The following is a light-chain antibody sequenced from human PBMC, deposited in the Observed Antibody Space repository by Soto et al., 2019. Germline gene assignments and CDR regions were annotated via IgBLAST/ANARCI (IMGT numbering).Light chain of an antibody. CDR3: QQANSFPIT. V-gene: IGKV1-12*01. Sequence: DIQLTQSPSFLSASLGDRVTITCRASQGISSWLAWYQKKPGKAPNLLIYAASSLQSGVPSRFSGSESGTDFTLTISSLQPEDCAIYFCQQANSFPITFGQGTRLEIK. CDR1: QGISSW. CDR2: AAS. J-gene: IGKJ5*01.